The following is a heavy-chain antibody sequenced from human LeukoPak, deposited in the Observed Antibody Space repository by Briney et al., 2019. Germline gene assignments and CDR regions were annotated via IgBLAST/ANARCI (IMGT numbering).Heavy chain of an antibody. CDR2: IYTSGTT. CDR3: ARWGDLYWYFDL. CDR1: GVSISSGSYY. J-gene: IGHJ2*01. Sequence: PSQTLSLTCTVSGVSISSGSYYWNWIRQPAGKGLEWIGRIYTSGTTDYNPSLKSRVTISVDTSKNQFSLKLSSVTAADTAVYYCARWGDLYWYFDLWGRGILVTVSS. V-gene: IGHV4-61*02. D-gene: IGHD2-21*02.